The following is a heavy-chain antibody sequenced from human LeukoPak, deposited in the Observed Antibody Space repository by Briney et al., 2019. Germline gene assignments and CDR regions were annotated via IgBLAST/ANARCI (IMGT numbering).Heavy chain of an antibody. Sequence: ASAKVSCKASGYTYTSYGISWVRQAPGQGLEWMGWISAYNGNTNYAQKLQGRVTMTTDTSTSTAYMELRSLRSDDTAVYYCARERGSYSSSYWFGPWGQGTLVTVSS. J-gene: IGHJ5*02. D-gene: IGHD6-13*01. CDR3: ARERGSYSSSYWFGP. CDR2: ISAYNGNT. V-gene: IGHV1-18*01. CDR1: GYTYTSYG.